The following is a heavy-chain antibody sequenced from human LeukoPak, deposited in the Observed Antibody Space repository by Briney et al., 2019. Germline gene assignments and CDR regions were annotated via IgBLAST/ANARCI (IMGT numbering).Heavy chain of an antibody. CDR2: IKQDGSEK. Sequence: PGGSLRLSCAVSGFTVISTHMSWARQAPGKGLEWVANIKQDGSEKYYVDSVKGRFTISRDNAKNSLYLQMNSLRAEDTAVYYCARDTAFDAFDIWGQGTMVTVSS. V-gene: IGHV3-7*01. J-gene: IGHJ3*02. CDR3: ARDTAFDAFDI. CDR1: GFTVISTH.